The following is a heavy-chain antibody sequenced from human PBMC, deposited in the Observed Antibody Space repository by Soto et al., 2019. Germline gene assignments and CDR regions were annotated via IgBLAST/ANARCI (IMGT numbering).Heavy chain of an antibody. CDR1: GGTFSSYA. CDR2: IIPIFGTA. Sequence: SVKVSCKASGGTFSSYAISWVRQAPGQGLEWMGGIIPIFGTANYAQKFQGRVTITADESTSTAYMELSSLRSEDTAVYYCATNPPAVAGPDYWGQGTLVTVSS. D-gene: IGHD6-19*01. J-gene: IGHJ4*02. CDR3: ATNPPAVAGPDY. V-gene: IGHV1-69*13.